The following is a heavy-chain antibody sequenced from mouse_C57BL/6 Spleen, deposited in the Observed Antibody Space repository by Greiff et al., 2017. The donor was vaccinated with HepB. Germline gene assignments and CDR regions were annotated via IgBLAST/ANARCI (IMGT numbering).Heavy chain of an antibody. Sequence: QVQLQQPGAELVRPGSSVKLSCKASGYTFTSYWMHWVKQRPIQGLEWIGNIDPSDSETHYTQKFKDKATLTVDKSSSTDYMQLSCLTSEDSAVYYGARCSYDDAMDDWGQGTSVTVSS. CDR1: GYTFTSYW. D-gene: IGHD2-12*01. CDR2: IDPSDSET. CDR3: ARCSYDDAMDD. V-gene: IGHV1-52*01. J-gene: IGHJ4*01.